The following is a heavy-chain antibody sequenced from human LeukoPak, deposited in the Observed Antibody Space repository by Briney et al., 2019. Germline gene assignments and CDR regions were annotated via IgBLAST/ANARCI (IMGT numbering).Heavy chain of an antibody. Sequence: GGSLRLSCAASGFTFSSYGMHWVRQAPGKGLEWVAVISYDGSNKYYAGSVKGRFTISRDNSKNTLYLQMNSLRAEDTAVYYCAKDGYSSSWLFDYWGQGTLVTVSS. V-gene: IGHV3-30*18. CDR3: AKDGYSSSWLFDY. CDR2: ISYDGSNK. CDR1: GFTFSSYG. D-gene: IGHD6-13*01. J-gene: IGHJ4*02.